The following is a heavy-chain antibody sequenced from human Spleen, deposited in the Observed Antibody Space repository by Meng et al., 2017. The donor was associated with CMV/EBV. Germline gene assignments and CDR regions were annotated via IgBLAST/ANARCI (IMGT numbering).Heavy chain of an antibody. CDR1: GGTFSSYG. CDR3: ARDRYNWNERWYDP. D-gene: IGHD1-20*01. CDR2: IIPLIGRT. V-gene: IGHV1-69*06. Sequence: SGGTFSSYGCAWVRQAPGQGLEWVGGIIPLIGRTNYAQRFQGRVTITAERSTTTVYMELSSLTSEDTALYYCARDRYNWNERWYDPWGQGTLVTVSS. J-gene: IGHJ5*02.